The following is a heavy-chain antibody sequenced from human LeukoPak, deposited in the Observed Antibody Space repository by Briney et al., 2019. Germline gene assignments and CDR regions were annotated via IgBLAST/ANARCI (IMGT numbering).Heavy chain of an antibody. V-gene: IGHV3-23*01. CDR2: MSGVGGNT. J-gene: IGHJ4*02. CDR3: AKTSRWERDYFDY. Sequence: GGSLRLSCAGSGFIFSSYAMSWVRQAPGKGLEWVSAMSGVGGNTFYTDSVRGRFTISRDNSKNTLYLQMNSLRVEDTAIYYCAKTSRWERDYFDYWGQGTLVTVSS. D-gene: IGHD5-24*01. CDR1: GFIFSSYA.